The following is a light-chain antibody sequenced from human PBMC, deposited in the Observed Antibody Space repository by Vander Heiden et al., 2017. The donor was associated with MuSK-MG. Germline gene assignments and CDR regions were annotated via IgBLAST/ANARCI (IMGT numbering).Light chain of an antibody. CDR3: QQSFSSYT. Sequence: DILLTQSPSSLSASVVYRVPIACRASESIRRYLNLYQYKPGKAPQLLIYATSSLQNGVPSRFSGSGSGTDFTLTITALRPEDFATYYCQQSFSSYTFGPGTKVQIK. CDR1: ESIRRY. CDR2: ATS. V-gene: IGKV1-39*01. J-gene: IGKJ2*01.